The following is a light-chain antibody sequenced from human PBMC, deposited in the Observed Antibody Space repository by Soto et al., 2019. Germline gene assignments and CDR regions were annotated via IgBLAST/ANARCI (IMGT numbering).Light chain of an antibody. CDR1: SSDVGSYNL. CDR2: EGS. CDR3: FSYAGGSTYV. V-gene: IGLV2-23*01. Sequence: QSVLTQPASVAGSPGQSITISCTGTSSDVGSYNLVSWYQPHPGKAPKLMIYEGSKRPSGVSNRFFGSQSGNTASLTISGLPAEDEAAYYCFSYAGGSTYVCGTGTKVTVL. J-gene: IGLJ1*01.